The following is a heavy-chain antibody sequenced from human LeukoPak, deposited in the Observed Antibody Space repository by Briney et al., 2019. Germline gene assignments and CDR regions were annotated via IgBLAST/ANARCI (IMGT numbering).Heavy chain of an antibody. Sequence: GSLRLSCAASGFTFSSYSMNWVRQAPGKGLEWVSSISSSGSYIYYADSVKGRFTISRDNAKNSLYLQMNSLRAEDTAVYYCARIRGSGSYADYWGQGTLVTVSS. J-gene: IGHJ4*02. CDR2: ISSSGSYI. D-gene: IGHD3-10*01. CDR1: GFTFSSYS. CDR3: ARIRGSGSYADY. V-gene: IGHV3-21*01.